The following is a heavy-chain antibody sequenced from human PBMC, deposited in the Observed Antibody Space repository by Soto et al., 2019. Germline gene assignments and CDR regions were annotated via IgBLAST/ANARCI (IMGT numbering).Heavy chain of an antibody. V-gene: IGHV3-48*01. J-gene: IGHJ3*02. CDR1: GFTSRSHS. D-gene: IGHD7-27*01. Sequence: GGSLRLPCGAFGFTSRSHSINRVLQAPGKGLEWVSYISSSSSTIYHADSVKGRFTISRDNAKNSLYLQMNSLRAEDTAVYYCARSPNVFDAFDIWGQGTMVTVSS. CDR2: ISSSSSTI. CDR3: ARSPNVFDAFDI.